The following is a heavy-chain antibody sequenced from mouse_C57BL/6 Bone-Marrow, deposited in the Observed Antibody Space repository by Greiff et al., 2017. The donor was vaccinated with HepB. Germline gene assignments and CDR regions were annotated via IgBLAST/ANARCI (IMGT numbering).Heavy chain of an antibody. Sequence: VKLQESGAELARPGASVKLSCKASGYTFTSYGISWVKQRTGQGLEWIGEIYPRSGNTYYNEKFKGKATLTADKSSSTAYMELRSLTSEDSAVYFCARLGVITTYYFDYWGQGTTLTVSS. CDR2: IYPRSGNT. D-gene: IGHD1-1*01. J-gene: IGHJ2*01. CDR3: ARLGVITTYYFDY. CDR1: GYTFTSYG. V-gene: IGHV1-81*01.